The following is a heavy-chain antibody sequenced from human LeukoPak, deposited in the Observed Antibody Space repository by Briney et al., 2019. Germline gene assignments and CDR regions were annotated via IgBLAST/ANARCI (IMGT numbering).Heavy chain of an antibody. V-gene: IGHV3-30*04. CDR1: GFTFSSYA. J-gene: IGHJ4*02. Sequence: PGRSLRLSCAASGFTFSSYAMHWVRQAPGKGLEWVAVISYDGSNKYYADSVKGRFTISRDNAKNTVFLQMSSLRAEDTALYYCARKSASGNYPLDYWGQGTLVTVSS. CDR3: ARKSASGNYPLDY. D-gene: IGHD3-10*01. CDR2: ISYDGSNK.